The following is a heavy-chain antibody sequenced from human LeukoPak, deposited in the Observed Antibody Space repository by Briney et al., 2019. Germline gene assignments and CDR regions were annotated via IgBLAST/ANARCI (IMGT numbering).Heavy chain of an antibody. CDR2: IYYSGGT. Sequence: SETLSLTCTDPGGSLSRYYRSWIRQPPGKGLEWIGYIYYSGGTTYNPSLKSRVTISVETSKNQFSLKLSSVTAADTAVYYCASSGSDWFYYYYGMDVWGKGTTVTVSA. J-gene: IGHJ6*04. V-gene: IGHV4-59*01. CDR1: GGSLSRYY. D-gene: IGHD6-19*01. CDR3: ASSGSDWFYYYYGMDV.